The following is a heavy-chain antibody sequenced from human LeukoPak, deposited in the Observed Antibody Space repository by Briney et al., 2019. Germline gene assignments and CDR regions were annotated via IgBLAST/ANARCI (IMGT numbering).Heavy chain of an antibody. CDR3: AKADAPYCSGGSCYFFDY. V-gene: IGHV3-23*01. J-gene: IGHJ4*02. CDR1: GFTFSSYA. Sequence: GGSLRLSCAASGFTFSSYAMSWVRQAPGKGLEWVSAISGSGGSTYYADSVKGRFTISRDNSKNTLYLQMNSLRAEDKAVYYCAKADAPYCSGGSCYFFDYWGQGTLVTVSS. D-gene: IGHD2-15*01. CDR2: ISGSGGST.